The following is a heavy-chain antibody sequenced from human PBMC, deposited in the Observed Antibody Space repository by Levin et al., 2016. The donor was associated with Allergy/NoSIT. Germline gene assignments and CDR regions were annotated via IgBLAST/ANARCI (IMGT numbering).Heavy chain of an antibody. V-gene: IGHV5-51*01. CDR3: ARRYGYRGEY. Sequence: VRQMPGKGLEWMGIIYPGDSDTRYSPSFQGQVTISADKSITTAYLQWSSLKASDTAMYYCARRYGYRGEYWGQGTLVTVSS. D-gene: IGHD5-18*01. CDR2: IYPGDSDT. J-gene: IGHJ4*02.